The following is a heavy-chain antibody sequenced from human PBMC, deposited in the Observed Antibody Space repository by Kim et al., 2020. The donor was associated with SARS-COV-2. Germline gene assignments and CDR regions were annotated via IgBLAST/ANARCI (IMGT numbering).Heavy chain of an antibody. Sequence: GGSLRLSCAASGITLTNNHMNWVRQAPGKGLEWVSVIYGGGTIDYAYSVKDRFTISRDTSKNTVYLEMNSLRAEDTAVYYCARDIKFDGFAFFDLWGRGT. D-gene: IGHD3-10*01. CDR2: IYGGGTI. CDR3: ARDIKFDGFAFFDL. J-gene: IGHJ2*01. CDR1: GITLTNNH. V-gene: IGHV3-66*01.